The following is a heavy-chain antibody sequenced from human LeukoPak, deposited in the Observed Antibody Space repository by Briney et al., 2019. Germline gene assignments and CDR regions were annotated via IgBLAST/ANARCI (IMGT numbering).Heavy chain of an antibody. Sequence: PSKTLSLTCTVSGGSISSYYWSWIRQPPGKGLEWIGYIYYSGSTNYNPSLKSRVTISVDTSKNQFSLKLSSVTAADTAVYYCARWGGYYDILTGYLYYFDYWGQGTLVTVSS. D-gene: IGHD3-9*01. CDR2: IYYSGST. V-gene: IGHV4-59*01. CDR1: GGSISSYY. CDR3: ARWGGYYDILTGYLYYFDY. J-gene: IGHJ4*02.